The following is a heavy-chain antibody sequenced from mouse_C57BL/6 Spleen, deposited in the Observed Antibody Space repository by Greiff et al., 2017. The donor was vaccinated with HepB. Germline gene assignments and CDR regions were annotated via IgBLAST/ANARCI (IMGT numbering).Heavy chain of an antibody. Sequence: EVMLVESGGGLVKPGGSLKLSCAASGFTFSDYGMHWVRQAPEKGLEWVAYISSGSSTIYYADTVKGRFTISRDNAKNTLFLQMTSLRSEDTAMYYCARGGLLFGYWGQGTTLTVSS. J-gene: IGHJ2*01. CDR1: GFTFSDYG. CDR2: ISSGSSTI. CDR3: ARGGLLFGY. D-gene: IGHD1-1*01. V-gene: IGHV5-17*01.